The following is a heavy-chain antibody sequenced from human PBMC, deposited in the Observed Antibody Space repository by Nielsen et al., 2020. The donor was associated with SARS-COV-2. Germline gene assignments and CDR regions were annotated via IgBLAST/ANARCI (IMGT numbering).Heavy chain of an antibody. CDR1: GYTFTSYG. CDR3: ARDSVGAAHFDY. CDR2: INAGNGNT. Sequence: ASVKVSCKASGYTFTSYGISWVRQAPGQRLEWMGWINAGNGNTKYSQKFQGRVTITRDTSASTAYMELSSLRSEDTAVYYCARDSVGAAHFDYWGQGTLVTVSS. J-gene: IGHJ4*02. V-gene: IGHV1-3*01. D-gene: IGHD1-26*01.